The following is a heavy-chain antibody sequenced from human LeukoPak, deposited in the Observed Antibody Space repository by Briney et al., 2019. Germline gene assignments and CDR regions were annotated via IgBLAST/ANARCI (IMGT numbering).Heavy chain of an antibody. CDR3: AKSDSSGWYYYYYYMDV. J-gene: IGHJ6*03. Sequence: PGGSLRLSCAASGFTFSSYAMNWVRQAPGKGLEWVSAVRGSDAGTSYADSVKGRFTISRDNSKNTLYLQMNSLRAEDTAVYYCAKSDSSGWYYYYYYMDVWGKGTTVTVSS. CDR1: GFTFSSYA. CDR2: VRGSDAGT. V-gene: IGHV3-23*01. D-gene: IGHD6-19*01.